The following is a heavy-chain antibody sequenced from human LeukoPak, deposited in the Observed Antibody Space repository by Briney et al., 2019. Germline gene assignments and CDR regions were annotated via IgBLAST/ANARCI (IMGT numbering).Heavy chain of an antibody. CDR2: INHSGST. CDR3: ARDFVAAAGPVDY. J-gene: IGHJ4*02. D-gene: IGHD6-13*01. CDR1: GGSFSGYY. V-gene: IGHV4-34*01. Sequence: PSETPSLTCAVYGGSFSGYYWSWIRQPPGKGLEWIGEINHSGSTNYNPSLKSRVTISVDTSKNQFSLKLSSVTAADTAVYYCARDFVAAAGPVDYWGQGTLVTVSS.